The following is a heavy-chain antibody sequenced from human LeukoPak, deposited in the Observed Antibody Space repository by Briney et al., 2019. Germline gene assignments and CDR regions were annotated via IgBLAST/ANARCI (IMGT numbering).Heavy chain of an antibody. Sequence: PGRSLRLSCAASGFTFDDYAMHWVRQAPGKGLEYVSSIGPNGASTLYADSVKGRLTISRDNSKNALYLQLTSLRLEDTALYYCVKDLTGTWSFDYWGQGTLVTVSS. J-gene: IGHJ4*02. CDR3: VKDLTGTWSFDY. D-gene: IGHD3-9*01. V-gene: IGHV3-64D*06. CDR2: IGPNGAST. CDR1: GFTFDDYA.